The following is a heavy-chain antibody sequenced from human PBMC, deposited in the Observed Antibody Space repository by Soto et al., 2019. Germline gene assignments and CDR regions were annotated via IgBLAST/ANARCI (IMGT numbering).Heavy chain of an antibody. V-gene: IGHV3-23*01. J-gene: IGHJ2*01. CDR1: GFTFTSYA. Sequence: GGSLRLSCAASGFTFTSYAMNWVRQAPGKGLEWVSVISGSGGSTYYADSVKGRFTISRDNSKNTLYLQMNSLRAEDTAVYYCAKRTTGWYFDLWGRGTLVTVSS. CDR3: AKRTTGWYFDL. CDR2: ISGSGGST.